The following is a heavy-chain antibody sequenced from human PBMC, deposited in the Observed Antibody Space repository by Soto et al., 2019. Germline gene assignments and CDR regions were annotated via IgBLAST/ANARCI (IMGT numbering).Heavy chain of an antibody. CDR1: GGSISSYY. J-gene: IGHJ6*02. V-gene: IGHV4-59*08. Sequence: QVQLQESGPGLVKPSETLSLTCTVSGGSISSYYWSWSRQPPGKGLEWIGYIYYSGSTNYNPSLKSRLTISVDTTKNQSSLKLSSVTAADTAEYYCARHRPDYYCYGMDVWGQGTTVTVSS. CDR2: IYYSGST. CDR3: ARHRPDYYCYGMDV.